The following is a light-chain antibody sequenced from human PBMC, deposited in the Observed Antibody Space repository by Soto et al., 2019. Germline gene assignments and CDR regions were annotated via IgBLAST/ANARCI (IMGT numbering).Light chain of an antibody. CDR1: QSINTW. CDR3: QQYQTYSQ. Sequence: DIQMTQSPSTLSASVGDRVTITCRASQSINTWLAWYQQKPGRAPKLLIYKASTLESGVPSRFSGSGSGTEFTLTISSLQPDDFATYYCQQYQTYSQFGQGTKVEIK. CDR2: KAS. J-gene: IGKJ1*01. V-gene: IGKV1-5*03.